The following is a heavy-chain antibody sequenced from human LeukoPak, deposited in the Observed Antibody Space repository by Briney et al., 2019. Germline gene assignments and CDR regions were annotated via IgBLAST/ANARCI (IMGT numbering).Heavy chain of an antibody. CDR2: TYYRSKWYN. D-gene: IGHD3-22*01. CDR3: ASTHSSGRYIDY. Sequence: LQTLSLTCAISGDSVSDNTAAWNWIRQSPSRGLEWLGRTYYRSKWYNDYAVSVKSRITINPDTSKNQFSPQLNSVTPEDTAVYYCASTHSSGRYIDYWGQGTLVTVSS. J-gene: IGHJ4*02. CDR1: GDSVSDNTAA. V-gene: IGHV6-1*01.